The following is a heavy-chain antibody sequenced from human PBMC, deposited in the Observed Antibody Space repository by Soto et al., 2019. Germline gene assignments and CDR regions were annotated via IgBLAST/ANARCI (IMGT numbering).Heavy chain of an antibody. CDR1: GGTFSSYA. CDR3: ACLFGIAAAANTFDY. Sequence: QVQLVQSGAEVKKPGSSVKVSCKASGGTFSSYAISWVRQAPGQGLEWMGGIIPIFGTANYAQKFRGRVKITADESTSTAYMELSSLRSEDTAVYYCACLFGIAAAANTFDYWGQGTLVTVSS. V-gene: IGHV1-69*01. J-gene: IGHJ4*02. CDR2: IIPIFGTA. D-gene: IGHD6-13*01.